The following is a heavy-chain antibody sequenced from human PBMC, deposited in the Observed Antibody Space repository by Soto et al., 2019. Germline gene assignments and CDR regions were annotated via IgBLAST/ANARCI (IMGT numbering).Heavy chain of an antibody. Sequence: SETLSLTCTVSGGSISSGGYYWSWIRHHPGKGLEWIGYIYYSGSTYYNPPLKSRVTISVDTSKNQFSLKLSSVTAADTAVYYCARDTSYCSGGSCYNGGKKGLYYYAMDVWGQGTTVTV. CDR2: IYYSGST. D-gene: IGHD2-15*01. V-gene: IGHV4-31*03. CDR3: ARDTSYCSGGSCYNGGKKGLYYYAMDV. CDR1: GGSISSGGYY. J-gene: IGHJ6*02.